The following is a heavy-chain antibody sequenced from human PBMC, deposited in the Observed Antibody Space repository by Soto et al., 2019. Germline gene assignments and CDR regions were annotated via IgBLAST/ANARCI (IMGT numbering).Heavy chain of an antibody. J-gene: IGHJ5*02. CDR1: GGSISSGGYS. Sequence: SETLSLTCAVSGGSISSGGYSWSWIRHPPGKGLEWIGYIYHSGSTYYNPSLKSRVTISVDRSKNQFSLKLSSVTAADTAVYYCARSLGAAAGTNWFDPWGQGTLVTVSS. CDR3: ARSLGAAAGTNWFDP. D-gene: IGHD6-13*01. V-gene: IGHV4-30-2*01. CDR2: IYHSGST.